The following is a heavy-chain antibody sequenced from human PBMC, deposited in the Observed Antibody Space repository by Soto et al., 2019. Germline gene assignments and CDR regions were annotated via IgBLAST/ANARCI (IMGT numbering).Heavy chain of an antibody. D-gene: IGHD3-22*01. CDR2: INQSGST. CDR3: ARAKYYYDSSGRYYFDY. V-gene: IGHV4-34*01. Sequence: PSETLSLTCAVYVWSLTGYYGSWIRQPPGRGLEWIGEINQSGSTNYNPSLKSRVTISVDTSKNQFSLKLSSVTAADTAVYYCARAKYYYDSSGRYYFDYWGQGTLVTVSS. J-gene: IGHJ4*02. CDR1: VWSLTGYY.